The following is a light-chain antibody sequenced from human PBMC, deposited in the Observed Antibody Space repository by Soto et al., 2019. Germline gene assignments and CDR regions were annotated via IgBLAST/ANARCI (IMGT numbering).Light chain of an antibody. CDR3: QHQTNWPRT. Sequence: EIVMTQSPATLSVSPGERATLSCRASQSVGNNVAWYQKKPGQAPRLLIHGTSTRATGIPARFSGSGSGTEFTLTISSLQPEDFAVYYCQHQTNWPRTFGQGTKVDNK. V-gene: IGKV3-15*01. CDR2: GTS. J-gene: IGKJ1*01. CDR1: QSVGNN.